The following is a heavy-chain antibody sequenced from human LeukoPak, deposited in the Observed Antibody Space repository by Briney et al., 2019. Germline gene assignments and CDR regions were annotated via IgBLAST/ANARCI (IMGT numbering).Heavy chain of an antibody. D-gene: IGHD6-19*01. V-gene: IGHV1-2*02. CDR1: GYTFTSYA. CDR2: INPNSGGT. Sequence: ASVKVSCKASGYTFTSYAMHWVRQAPGQRREWMGWINPNSGGTNYAQKFQGRVTMTRDTSISTAYMELSRLRSDDTAVYYCARPVAGWFPPFDPWGQGTLVTVSS. J-gene: IGHJ5*02. CDR3: ARPVAGWFPPFDP.